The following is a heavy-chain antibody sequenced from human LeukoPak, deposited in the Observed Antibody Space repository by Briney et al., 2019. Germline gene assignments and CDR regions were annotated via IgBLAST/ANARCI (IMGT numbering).Heavy chain of an antibody. CDR1: GFTVSSNY. CDR3: ARTRNIYSSGWFIFDY. V-gene: IGHV3-53*01. D-gene: IGHD6-19*01. CDR2: IYSGGST. J-gene: IGHJ4*02. Sequence: PGGSLRLSCAASGFTVSSNYMSWVRQAPGKGLEWVSVIYSGGSTYYADSVKGRFTISRDNSKNTLYLQMNSLRAEDTAVYYCARTRNIYSSGWFIFDYWGQGTLVTVSS.